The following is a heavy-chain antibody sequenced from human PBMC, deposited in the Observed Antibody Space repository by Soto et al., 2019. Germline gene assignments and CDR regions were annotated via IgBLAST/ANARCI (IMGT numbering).Heavy chain of an antibody. CDR1: GGSITSNW. CDR2: IFHTGSA. J-gene: IGHJ4*02. CDR3: AGHIAVSGTRGFDH. V-gene: IGHV4-4*02. D-gene: IGHD2-21*01. Sequence: QVQLQESGPGLMKPSGTLSLTCAVSGGSITSNWWSWVRQPPGKGLEWIAEIFHTGSANYNPSIMGRLTISMDKSRNHLSLNLTSLTAADTAVYYCAGHIAVSGTRGFDHWGQGTLVTVSS.